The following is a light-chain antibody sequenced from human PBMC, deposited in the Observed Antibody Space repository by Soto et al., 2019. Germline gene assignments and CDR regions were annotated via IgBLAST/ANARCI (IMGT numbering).Light chain of an antibody. V-gene: IGKV1-5*01. CDR2: AAS. Sequence: DIQMTQSPSTLSASVGGRVTITCRASQSVGTWVAWYQQKPGKAPKLLIYAASSLQSGVPSRFSGSGSGTDFTLTISSLQPEDVAVYYCQQYYSSKWTFGQGTKVDI. CDR3: QQYYSSKWT. CDR1: QSVGTW. J-gene: IGKJ1*01.